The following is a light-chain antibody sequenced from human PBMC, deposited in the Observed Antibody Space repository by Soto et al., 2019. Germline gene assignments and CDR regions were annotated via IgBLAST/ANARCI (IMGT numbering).Light chain of an antibody. CDR2: SAS. CDR1: QSVSGTY. J-gene: IGKJ2*01. CDR3: QQYVSTPPHT. Sequence: EIVLTQSPGTLSLSPGERATLSCRASQSVSGTYVAWYQQKPGQAPRLLIYSASSRATGIPDRFSGSGSGTEFNLTISRLEPEDFAVYYCQQYVSTPPHTVGQGTKLEIK. V-gene: IGKV3-20*01.